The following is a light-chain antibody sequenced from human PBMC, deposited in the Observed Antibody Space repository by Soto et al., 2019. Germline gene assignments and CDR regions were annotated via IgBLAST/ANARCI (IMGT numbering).Light chain of an antibody. CDR1: QSVSNSY. CDR2: GAS. V-gene: IGKV3-20*01. J-gene: IGKJ1*01. CDR3: QQYGSSPRT. Sequence: EIVLTQPPGTLSLSPGDIATLSCRASQSVSNSYLAWYQQKPGQAPRLLIFGASSRATGIPDRFTGSGSGTDCTLTVGRLEPEDFALYYCQQYGSSPRTFGQGTKVDIK.